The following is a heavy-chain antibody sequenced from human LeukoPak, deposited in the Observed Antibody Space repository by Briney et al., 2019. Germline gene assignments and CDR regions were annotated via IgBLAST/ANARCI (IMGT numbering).Heavy chain of an antibody. CDR1: GYTFTVYY. CDR3: ARGPPPVAKVATVLNY. J-gene: IGHJ4*02. D-gene: IGHD2-2*01. CDR2: ISPNSGGT. V-gene: IGHV1-2*02. Sequence: ASVKVSCKASGYTFTVYYMQWVRQAPGQGLEWMGWISPNSGGTNYAHNFQGRVTMTRDTSISTGYMELRSLRYDDTAIYYCARGPPPVAKVATVLNYWGQGTLVTVSS.